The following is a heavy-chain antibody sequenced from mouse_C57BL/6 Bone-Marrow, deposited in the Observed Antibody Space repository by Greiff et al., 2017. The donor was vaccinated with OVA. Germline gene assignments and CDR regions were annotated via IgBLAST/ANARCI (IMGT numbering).Heavy chain of an antibody. CDR1: GYAFSSSW. CDR3: ARHYYGSREGYFDY. CDR2: IYPGDGDT. V-gene: IGHV1-82*01. J-gene: IGHJ2*01. Sequence: VKLMESGPELVKPGASVKISCKASGYAFSSSWMNWVKQRPGKGLEWIGRIYPGDGDTNYNGKFKGKATLTADKSSSTAYMQLSSLTSEDSAVYFCARHYYGSREGYFDYWGQGTTLTVSS. D-gene: IGHD1-1*01.